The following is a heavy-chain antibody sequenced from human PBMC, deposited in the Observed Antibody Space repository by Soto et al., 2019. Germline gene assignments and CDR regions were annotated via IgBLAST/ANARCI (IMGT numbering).Heavy chain of an antibody. CDR1: GFIFRNDY. CDR3: ARDVWFSLDA. Sequence: GGSLRLSCVASGFIFRNDYMSWVRQAPGKGLEGVAKTNKDGSEAYYVNSLEGRFTISRDNAKNLLFLEMKSLRVDDTAVYYCARDVWFSLDAWGRGTRVTGSS. D-gene: IGHD3-9*01. V-gene: IGHV3-7*03. J-gene: IGHJ5*02. CDR2: TNKDGSEA.